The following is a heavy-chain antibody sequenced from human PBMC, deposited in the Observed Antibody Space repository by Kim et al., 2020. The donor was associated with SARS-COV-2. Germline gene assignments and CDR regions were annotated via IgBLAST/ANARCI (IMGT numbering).Heavy chain of an antibody. Sequence: GGSLRLSCAASGFTFSNYAMTWIRQAPGKGLEWVSTISGSGDGTYYADSVKGRFTISRDNSQNTVYLQMNSLRAEDTAIYFCAQDRSGSLHWGQGSLVTVSS. D-gene: IGHD1-26*01. J-gene: IGHJ4*02. V-gene: IGHV3-23*01. CDR3: AQDRSGSLH. CDR1: GFTFSNYA. CDR2: ISGSGDGT.